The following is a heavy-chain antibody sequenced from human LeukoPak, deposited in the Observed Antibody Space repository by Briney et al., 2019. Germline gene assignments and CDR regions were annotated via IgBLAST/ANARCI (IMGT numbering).Heavy chain of an antibody. D-gene: IGHD3-3*01. Sequence: GGSLRLSCAASGFTFSSYSMNWVRQAPGKGLEWVSSISSSSSYIYYADSVKGRFTISRDDAQNSLYLQMNSLRAEDTAVYYCARVALQSITIFGVVIDYWGQGTLVTVSS. CDR3: ARVALQSITIFGVVIDY. CDR1: GFTFSSYS. J-gene: IGHJ4*02. V-gene: IGHV3-21*01. CDR2: ISSSSSYI.